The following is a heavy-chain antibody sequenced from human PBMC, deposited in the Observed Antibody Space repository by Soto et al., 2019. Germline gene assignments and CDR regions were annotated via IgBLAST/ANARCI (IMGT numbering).Heavy chain of an antibody. V-gene: IGHV3-23*01. CDR3: AKDSAPTHDYGDYVGFFDY. CDR1: GFTFSSYA. J-gene: IGHJ4*02. Sequence: GGSLRLSCAASGFTFSSYAMSWVRQAPGKGLEWVSAISGSGGSTYYADSVKGRFTISRDNSKNTLYLQMNSLRAEDTAVYYCAKDSAPTHDYGDYVGFFDYWGQGTLVTVSS. CDR2: ISGSGGST. D-gene: IGHD4-17*01.